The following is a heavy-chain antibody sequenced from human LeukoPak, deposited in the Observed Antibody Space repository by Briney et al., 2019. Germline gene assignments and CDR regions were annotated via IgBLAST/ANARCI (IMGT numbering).Heavy chain of an antibody. V-gene: IGHV3-30*04. CDR1: GFTFSSYA. CDR2: ISYDGSNK. J-gene: IGHJ4*02. D-gene: IGHD3-3*01. CDR3: AREGYYDFWSGYEYYFDY. Sequence: GGSLRLSCAASGFTFSSYAMSWVRQAPGKGLEWVAVISYDGSNKYYADSVKGRFTISRDNSKNTLYLQMNSLRAEDTAVYYCAREGYYDFWSGYEYYFDYWGQGTLVTVSS.